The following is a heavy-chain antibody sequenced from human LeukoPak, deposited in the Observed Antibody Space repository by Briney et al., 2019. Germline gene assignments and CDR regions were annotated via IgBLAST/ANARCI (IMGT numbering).Heavy chain of an antibody. CDR1: GFTFSNYD. Sequence: TGGSLRLSCTASGFTFSNYDMTWVRQAPGKGLEWVSSISATTINTFSADSVKGRFTISRDNAENSLYLQMNNLRGEDTAVYYCARIGLGRDAYKSFELWAQGTLVTVSS. J-gene: IGHJ4*02. V-gene: IGHV3-21*01. D-gene: IGHD5-24*01. CDR2: ISATTINT. CDR3: ARIGLGRDAYKSFEL.